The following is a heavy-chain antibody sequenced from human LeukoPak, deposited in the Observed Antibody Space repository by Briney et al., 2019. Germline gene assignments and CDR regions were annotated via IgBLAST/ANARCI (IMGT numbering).Heavy chain of an antibody. CDR1: GFTFSSYA. CDR2: ISGSGGST. V-gene: IGHV3-23*01. J-gene: IGHJ4*02. CDR3: AKRSTGYYFDS. D-gene: IGHD2-2*01. Sequence: GGSLRLSCAASGFTFSSYAMSRVRQAPGKGLEWVSAISGSGGSTYYADSVKGRFTISRDNSKNTLYLQMNSLRAEDTADYYCAKRSTGYYFDSWGQGTLVTVSS.